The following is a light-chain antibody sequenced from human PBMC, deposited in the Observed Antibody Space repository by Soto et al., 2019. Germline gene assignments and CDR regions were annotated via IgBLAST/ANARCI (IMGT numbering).Light chain of an antibody. V-gene: IGLV1-44*01. Sequence: QAVVTQPPSASGTPGQRVTISCSGSSSNIGSNAVNWYQHLPGTAPKLLIYSNDQRPSGVPDRFSGSKSGTSASLAISGLQSEDEADYYCAAWDSSLYGPVFGGGTKVTVL. CDR2: SND. J-gene: IGLJ3*02. CDR3: AAWDSSLYGPV. CDR1: SSNIGSNA.